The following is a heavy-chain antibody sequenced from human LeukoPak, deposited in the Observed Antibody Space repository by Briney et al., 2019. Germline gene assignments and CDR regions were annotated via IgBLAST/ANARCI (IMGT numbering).Heavy chain of an antibody. D-gene: IGHD3-9*01. J-gene: IGHJ3*02. CDR1: GGSISSGDYY. V-gene: IGHV4-30-4*01. CDR3: ARFHTYYDILTGTSPDAFDI. Sequence: SETLSLTCTVSGGSISSGDYYWSWIRQPPGKGLEWIGYIYYSGSTYYNPSLKSRVTISVDTSKNQFSLKLSSVTAADTAVYYCARFHTYYDILTGTSPDAFDIWGQGTMVTVSS. CDR2: IYYSGST.